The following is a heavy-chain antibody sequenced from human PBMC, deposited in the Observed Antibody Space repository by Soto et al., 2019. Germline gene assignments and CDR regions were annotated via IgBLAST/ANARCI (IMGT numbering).Heavy chain of an antibody. CDR2: IYYSGST. CDR3: ARQRIAVAGFPFDY. Sequence: SETLSLTCTVSGGSISSSSYYWGWIRQPPGKGLEWIGSIYYSGSTYYNPSLKSRVTISVDTSKNQFSLKLSSVTAADTAVYYCARQRIAVAGFPFDYWGQGTLVTVS. D-gene: IGHD6-19*01. J-gene: IGHJ4*02. CDR1: GGSISSSSYY. V-gene: IGHV4-39*01.